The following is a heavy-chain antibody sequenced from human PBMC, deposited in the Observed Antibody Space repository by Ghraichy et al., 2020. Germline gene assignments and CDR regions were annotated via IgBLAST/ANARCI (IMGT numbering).Heavy chain of an antibody. D-gene: IGHD3-22*01. Sequence: GGSLRLSCAASGFTFSSYAMSWVRQAPGKGLEWVSAISGSGGSTYYADSVKGRFTISRDNSKNTLYLQMNSLRAEDTGVYYWAKDGIHYYDSSGYYRWGQGTLVTVSS. CDR3: AKDGIHYYDSSGYYR. V-gene: IGHV3-23*01. J-gene: IGHJ4*02. CDR1: GFTFSSYA. CDR2: ISGSGGST.